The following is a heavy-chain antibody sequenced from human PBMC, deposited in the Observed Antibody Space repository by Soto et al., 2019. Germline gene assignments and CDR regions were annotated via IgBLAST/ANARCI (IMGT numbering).Heavy chain of an antibody. CDR3: ARARPVYDSIPYAFDI. D-gene: IGHD3-22*01. Sequence: SVKVSCKASGGTFSSYAISWVRQAPGQGLEWMGGIIPIFGTANYAQKFQGRVTITADESTSTAYMELSSLRSEDTAVYYCARARPVYDSIPYAFDIWGQGTMVTVSS. CDR2: IIPIFGTA. V-gene: IGHV1-69*13. CDR1: GGTFSSYA. J-gene: IGHJ3*02.